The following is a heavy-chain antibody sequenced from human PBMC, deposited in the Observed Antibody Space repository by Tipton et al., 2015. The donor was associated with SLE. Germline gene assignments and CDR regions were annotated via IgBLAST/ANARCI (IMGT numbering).Heavy chain of an antibody. CDR2: IYYSGST. D-gene: IGHD3-22*01. V-gene: IGHV4-59*11. Sequence: TLSLTCTVSGGSISSHYWSWIRQPPGKGLEWIGYIYYSGSTYYNPSLKSQVTISVDTSKNQFSLKLSSVTAADTAVYYCARGDSSGYYNWFDPWGQGTLVTVSS. CDR3: ARGDSSGYYNWFDP. J-gene: IGHJ5*02. CDR1: GGSISSHY.